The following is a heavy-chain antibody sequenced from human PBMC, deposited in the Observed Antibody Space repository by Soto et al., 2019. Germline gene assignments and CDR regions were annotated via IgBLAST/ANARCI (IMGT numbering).Heavy chain of an antibody. D-gene: IGHD6-6*01. CDR2: IYYSGST. CDR3: ARERPDGARLDP. J-gene: IGHJ5*02. CDR1: VGSFRGGVYS. Sequence: QVQLQESGPGLVKPSQTLSFPSPVSVGSFRGGVYSWGWFPRPPGKGLEWIGYIYYSGSTYYNPSLKSRVTISVDTSKNQFSLKLSSVTAADTAVYYCARERPDGARLDPWGQGTLVTVSS. V-gene: IGHV4-30-4*01.